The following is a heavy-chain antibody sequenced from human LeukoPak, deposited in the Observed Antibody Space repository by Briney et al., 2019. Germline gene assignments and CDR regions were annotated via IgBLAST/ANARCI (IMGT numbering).Heavy chain of an antibody. Sequence: PGGSLRLSCAASGFTFSSYGMHWVRQAPGKGLEWVAVIWYDGSNRYYVDSVKGRFTISRDNPKNTLYLQMNSLRAEDTAVYYCARDGYSNYAPSTYFYYGMDVWGQGTTVTVSS. CDR2: IWYDGSNR. CDR3: ARDGYSNYAPSTYFYYGMDV. J-gene: IGHJ6*02. V-gene: IGHV3-33*01. D-gene: IGHD4-11*01. CDR1: GFTFSSYG.